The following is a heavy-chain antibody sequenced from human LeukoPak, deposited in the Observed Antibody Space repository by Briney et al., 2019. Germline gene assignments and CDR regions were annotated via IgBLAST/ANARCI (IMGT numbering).Heavy chain of an antibody. J-gene: IGHJ4*02. V-gene: IGHV5-51*01. D-gene: IGHD6-19*01. Sequence: GASLKISCKGSGSSFTNYWIGWVRPMPGKGLEWMGIIYPGDSDTRYSPSFQGQVTISADKSISTAYLQWSSLKDSDTAMYYCARREGGWYLDYWGQGTLVTVSS. CDR2: IYPGDSDT. CDR3: ARREGGWYLDY. CDR1: GSSFTNYW.